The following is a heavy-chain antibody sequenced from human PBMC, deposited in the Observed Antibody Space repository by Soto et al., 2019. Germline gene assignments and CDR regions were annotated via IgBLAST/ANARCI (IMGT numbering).Heavy chain of an antibody. CDR3: AKGSNVFDY. CDR1: GFTFSSYG. Sequence: QVQLVESGGGVVQPGRSLRLSCAASGFTFSSYGMHWVRQAPGKGLEWVAVISYDGSNKYYADSVKGRFTISRDNSKNTLYLQMNSLRAEDTAVYYCAKGSNVFDYWGQGTLVTVSS. D-gene: IGHD2-8*01. V-gene: IGHV3-30*18. J-gene: IGHJ4*02. CDR2: ISYDGSNK.